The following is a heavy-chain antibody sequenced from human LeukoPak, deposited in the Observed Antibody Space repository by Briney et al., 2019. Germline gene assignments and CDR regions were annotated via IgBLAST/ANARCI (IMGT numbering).Heavy chain of an antibody. CDR1: GFTFSSYE. D-gene: IGHD3-22*01. CDR2: ISNGGGTI. Sequence: GGSLRLSCAGSGFTFSSYEMNWVRQAPGKGLEWVSYISNGGGTIYYADSMKGRFTISRDNAKNSLYLQMNSLRAEDTAVYYCARERYYDTSGYDYWGQGTLVTVSS. J-gene: IGHJ4*02. CDR3: ARERYYDTSGYDY. V-gene: IGHV3-48*03.